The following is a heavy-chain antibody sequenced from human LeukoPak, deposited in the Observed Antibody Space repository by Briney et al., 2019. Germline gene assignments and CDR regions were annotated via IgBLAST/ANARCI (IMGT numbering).Heavy chain of an antibody. Sequence: TGGSLRLSCAASGFTFSDYYMSWIRQAPGKGLEWVSYISSSGSTIYYADSVKGRFTISRDNAKNSLYLQMNSLRAEDTAVYYCAKGTFRHPGSLDIWGQGTMVTVSS. CDR3: AKGTFRHPGSLDI. CDR2: ISSSGSTI. CDR1: GFTFSDYY. D-gene: IGHD1-26*01. J-gene: IGHJ3*02. V-gene: IGHV3-11*01.